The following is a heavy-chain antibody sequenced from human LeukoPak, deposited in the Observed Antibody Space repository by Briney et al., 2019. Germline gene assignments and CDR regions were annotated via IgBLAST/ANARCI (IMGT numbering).Heavy chain of an antibody. CDR2: INHSGST. D-gene: IGHD3-22*01. CDR1: GGSFSGYY. Sequence: PSETLSLTCAVYGGSFSGYYWSWIRQPPGKGLEWIGEINHSGSTNYNPSLKSRVTISVDTSKNQFSLKLSSVTAADTAVYYCARDYLFNYYDSSGPPFAFDIWGQGTMVTVSS. V-gene: IGHV4-34*01. CDR3: ARDYLFNYYDSSGPPFAFDI. J-gene: IGHJ3*02.